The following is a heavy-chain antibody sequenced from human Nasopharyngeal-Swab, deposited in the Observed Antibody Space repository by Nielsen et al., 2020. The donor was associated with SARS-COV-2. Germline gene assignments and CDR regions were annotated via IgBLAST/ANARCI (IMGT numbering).Heavy chain of an antibody. CDR2: ISVSSLST. CDR1: GFTLKNYN. J-gene: IGHJ4*02. V-gene: IGHV3-21*06. CDR3: AGWRGSTTWYFCY. Sequence: GGSLRLSYAVSGFTLKNYNMIWVRQAPGKGLEWFSYISVSSLSTYYADSVKGRFTISRDNAKNTLYLQINSLRAEDTAVYYCAGWRGSTTWYFCYWGQGTLVTVSS. D-gene: IGHD2-2*01.